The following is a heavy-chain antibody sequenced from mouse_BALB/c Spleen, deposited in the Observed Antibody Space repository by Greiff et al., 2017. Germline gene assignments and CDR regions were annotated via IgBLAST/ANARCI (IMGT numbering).Heavy chain of an antibody. CDR3: AAGSWDYYAMDY. D-gene: IGHD1-2*01. CDR1: GFSLTSYG. Sequence: VKLMESGPDLVAPSQSLSITCTVSGFSLTSYGVHWVRQPPGKGLEWLVVIWSDGSTTYNSALKSRLSISKDNSKSQVFLKMNSLQTDDTAMYYCAAGSWDYYAMDYWGQGTSVTVSS. CDR2: IWSDGST. J-gene: IGHJ4*01. V-gene: IGHV2-6-2*01.